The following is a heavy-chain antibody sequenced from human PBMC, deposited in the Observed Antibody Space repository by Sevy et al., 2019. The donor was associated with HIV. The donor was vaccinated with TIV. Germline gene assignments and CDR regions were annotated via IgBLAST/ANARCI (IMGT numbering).Heavy chain of an antibody. D-gene: IGHD6-19*01. V-gene: IGHV3-21*01. CDR1: GFTFSSYS. J-gene: IGHJ2*01. CDR3: VREKLGVRYSSGWRYFDL. Sequence: GGSLRLSCAASGFTFSSYSMNWVRQAPGKGLEWVSSISSSSSNIYYADSVKGRFTISRDNAKNSLYLQMNSLRAEDTAVYYCVREKLGVRYSSGWRYFDLWGRGTLVTVSS. CDR2: ISSSSSNI.